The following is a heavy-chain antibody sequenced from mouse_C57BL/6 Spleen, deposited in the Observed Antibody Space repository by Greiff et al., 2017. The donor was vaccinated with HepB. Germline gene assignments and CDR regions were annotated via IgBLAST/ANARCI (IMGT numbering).Heavy chain of an antibody. J-gene: IGHJ4*01. V-gene: IGHV1-55*01. CDR2: IYPGSGST. D-gene: IGHD1-1*01. CDR1: GYTFTSYW. Sequence: QVQLQQPGAELVKPGASVKMSCKASGYTFTSYWITWVKQRPGQGLEWIGDIYPGSGSTNYNEKFKSKATLTVDTSSSTAYMQLSSLTSEDSAVYYCARSNYSSCYDYAMDYWGQGTSVTVSS. CDR3: ARSNYSSCYDYAMDY.